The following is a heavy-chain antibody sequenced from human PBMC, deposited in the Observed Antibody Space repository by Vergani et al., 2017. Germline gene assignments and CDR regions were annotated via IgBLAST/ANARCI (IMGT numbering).Heavy chain of an antibody. J-gene: IGHJ4*02. CDR2: ISWNSGSI. CDR3: AKDIGMMVAGGTFDY. CDR1: GFTFDDYA. Sequence: EVQLVESGRGLVQPGRSLRLSCAASGFTFDDYAMHWVRQAPGKGLEWVSGISWNSGSIGYADSVKGRFTISRDNAKNSLYLQMNSLRAEDTALYYCAKDIGMMVAGGTFDYWGQGTLVTVSS. V-gene: IGHV3-9*01. D-gene: IGHD6-19*01.